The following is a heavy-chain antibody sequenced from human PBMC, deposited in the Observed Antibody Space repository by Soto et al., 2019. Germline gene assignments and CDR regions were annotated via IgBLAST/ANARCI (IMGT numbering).Heavy chain of an antibody. CDR3: ASDWSGFDY. CDR1: GGSITRYK. D-gene: IGHD2-8*02. Sequence: QGRLQESRPGLVNSSATMSLTCTVSGGSITRYKWSWIRQSTGKGLEWIAYMYSSGSSDYNPSLKGRVTISMDTSKKEYSLELNSANASDTTVYYCASDWSGFDYWGQGILVTVSS. J-gene: IGHJ4*02. V-gene: IGHV4-59*01. CDR2: MYSSGSS.